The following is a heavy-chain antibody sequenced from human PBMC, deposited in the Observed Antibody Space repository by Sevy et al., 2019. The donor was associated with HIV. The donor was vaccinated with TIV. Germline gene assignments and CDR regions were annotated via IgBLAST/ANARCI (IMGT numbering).Heavy chain of an antibody. Sequence: HGGSLRLSCGASGLAFSRYGMHWVRQAPGKGLEWVAVIWHDGNYKYYADSVKGRFTISRDNSKNTLYLQMNSLRGDDSAVYFCARDPLYYSHRDSYHLKYYFDYWGQGTQVTVSS. CDR1: GLAFSRYG. CDR3: ARDPLYYSHRDSYHLKYYFDY. D-gene: IGHD3-10*01. J-gene: IGHJ4*02. CDR2: IWHDGNYK. V-gene: IGHV3-33*01.